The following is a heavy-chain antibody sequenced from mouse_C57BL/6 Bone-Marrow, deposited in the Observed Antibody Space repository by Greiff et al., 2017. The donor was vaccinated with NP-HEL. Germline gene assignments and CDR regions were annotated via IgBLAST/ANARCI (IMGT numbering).Heavy chain of an antibody. CDR1: GYSFTGYY. CDR3: ARERDYFYAMDY. V-gene: IGHV1-42*01. Sequence: VQLQQSGPELVKPGASVKISCKASGYSFTGYYMNWVKQSPEKSLEWIGEINPSTGGTTYNQKFKAKATLTVDKSSSTAYMQLKSLTSEDSAVCYCARERDYFYAMDYWGQGTSVTVSS. J-gene: IGHJ4*01. CDR2: INPSTGGT. D-gene: IGHD1-1*01.